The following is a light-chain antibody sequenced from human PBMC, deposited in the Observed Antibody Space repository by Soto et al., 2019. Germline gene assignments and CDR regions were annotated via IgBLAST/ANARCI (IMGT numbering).Light chain of an antibody. CDR2: DAS. Sequence: DIQMTQCPSTLSASVGDRVTITCRASQNVDNWVAWYQQKPGKAPKFLIYDASNLESGVPSRFSGRGSGTEFTLTISSLQPDDFATYYCQRYNSNSRTFGQGTRV. J-gene: IGKJ1*01. CDR1: QNVDNW. CDR3: QRYNSNSRT. V-gene: IGKV1-5*01.